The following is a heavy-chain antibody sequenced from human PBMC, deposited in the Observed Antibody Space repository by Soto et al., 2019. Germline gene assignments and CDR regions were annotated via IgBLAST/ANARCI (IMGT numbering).Heavy chain of an antibody. CDR3: ARDQEGSGSHWLGYNYYAMDV. D-gene: IGHD3-10*01. Sequence: GGSLRLSCGASGFTITDYHMSWIRQAPGKGLEWVSHISSVGTTTYYADSVKGRFSISMDNAKNSLYLQMNSLRAEDTAVYYCARDQEGSGSHWLGYNYYAMDVWGQGTTVTVSS. V-gene: IGHV3-11*01. CDR1: GFTITDYH. J-gene: IGHJ6*02. CDR2: ISSVGTTT.